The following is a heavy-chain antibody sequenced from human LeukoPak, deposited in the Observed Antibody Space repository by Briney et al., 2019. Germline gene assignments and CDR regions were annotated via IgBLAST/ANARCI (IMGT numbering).Heavy chain of an antibody. CDR2: IFPRDSDT. J-gene: IGHJ5*01. CDR3: ARLISNFFYWFVS. D-gene: IGHD3/OR15-3a*01. Sequence: GESLKISCKGSGYSFTSYWIGWVRQMPGKGLEWMGFIFPRDSDTRYSPSFQGQVTFSVDASISTPYLQWRSLMASDPAIYYCARLISNFFYWFVSWVQGTKVIVCS. CDR1: GYSFTSYW. V-gene: IGHV5-51*01.